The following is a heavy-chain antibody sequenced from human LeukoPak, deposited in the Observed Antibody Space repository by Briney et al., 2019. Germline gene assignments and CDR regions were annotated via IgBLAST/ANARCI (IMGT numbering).Heavy chain of an antibody. CDR1: GFTFDDYA. V-gene: IGHV3-9*01. CDR2: ISWNSGSK. D-gene: IGHD3-22*01. J-gene: IGHJ4*02. Sequence: GGSLRLSCAASGFTFDDYAMHWVRQAPGKGLEWVSGISWNSGSKGYADSVKGRFTISRANAKNSLNLQMNSLRAEDTALYYCAKDSDSSGHGPFDYWGQGTLVTVSS. CDR3: AKDSDSSGHGPFDY.